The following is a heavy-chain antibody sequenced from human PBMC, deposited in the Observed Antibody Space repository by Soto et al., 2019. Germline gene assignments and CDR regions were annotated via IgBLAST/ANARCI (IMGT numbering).Heavy chain of an antibody. Sequence: SETLSLTCTVSGGSISSGGYYWSWIRQHPGKGLEWIGYIHYSGSMHHNPSLQSRLTMSVDTSKNLFSLKLSSVTAADTAVYFCAREDDGGDRDYYGLDVWGQGTTVTVSS. J-gene: IGHJ6*02. CDR3: AREDDGGDRDYYGLDV. CDR1: GGSISSGGYY. V-gene: IGHV4-30-4*08. D-gene: IGHD2-21*02. CDR2: IHYSGSM.